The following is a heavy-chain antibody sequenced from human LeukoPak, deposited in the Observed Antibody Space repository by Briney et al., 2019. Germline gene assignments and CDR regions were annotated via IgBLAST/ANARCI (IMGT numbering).Heavy chain of an antibody. J-gene: IGHJ1*01. CDR3: ASNIVVVPAATPRGKIGFQH. CDR1: GFTFSSYS. D-gene: IGHD2-2*01. CDR2: ISSSSSYI. Sequence: GGSLRLSCAASGFTFSSYSMNWVRQAPGKGLEWVSSISSSSSYIYYADSVKGRFTISRDNAKNSLYLQMNSLRAEDTAVYYCASNIVVVPAATPRGKIGFQHWGQGILVTVSS. V-gene: IGHV3-21*01.